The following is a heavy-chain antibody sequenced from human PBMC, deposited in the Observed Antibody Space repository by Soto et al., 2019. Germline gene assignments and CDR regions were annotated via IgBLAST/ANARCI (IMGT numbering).Heavy chain of an antibody. CDR1: GGSISSRNW. J-gene: IGHJ4*02. CDR2: VWHRVST. D-gene: IGHD3-22*01. Sequence: QVQLQESGPGLVKPSGTLSLTCVVSGGSISSRNWWSWVRQSPGKGLEWIGEVWHRVSTNYNPSLEKRVTMSTDESSNHFSLSLTSVTAADTAIYYCARGSTIIDSLDCWGQGLLVTVS. CDR3: ARGSTIIDSLDC. V-gene: IGHV4-4*02.